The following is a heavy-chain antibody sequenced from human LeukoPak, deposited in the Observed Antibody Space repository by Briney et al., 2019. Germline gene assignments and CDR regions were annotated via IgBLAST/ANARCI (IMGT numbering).Heavy chain of an antibody. V-gene: IGHV1-69*13. D-gene: IGHD4-17*01. CDR3: ARDGGDYGDYGKT. Sequence: ASVKVSCKASGGTFSSYAISWVRQAPGQGLELMGGIIPIFGTANYAQKFQGRVTITADESTSTAYMELSSLRSEDTAVYYCARDGGDYGDYGKTWGQGTLVTVSS. CDR1: GGTFSSYA. J-gene: IGHJ4*02. CDR2: IIPIFGTA.